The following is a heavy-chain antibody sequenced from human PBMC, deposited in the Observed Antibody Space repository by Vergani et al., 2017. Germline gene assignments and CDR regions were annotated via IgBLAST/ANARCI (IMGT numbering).Heavy chain of an antibody. D-gene: IGHD3-22*01. Sequence: EVQLVESGGGLVKPGGSLRLSCAASGFTFSSYSMNWVRQAPGKGLEWVSSISSSSSYIYYADSVKGRFTISRDNAKNSLYLQMNSLRAEDTAVYYCARHHDSSGYSPDYWGQGTLVTVSS. CDR3: ARHHDSSGYSPDY. CDR2: ISSSSSYI. V-gene: IGHV3-21*01. J-gene: IGHJ4*02. CDR1: GFTFSSYS.